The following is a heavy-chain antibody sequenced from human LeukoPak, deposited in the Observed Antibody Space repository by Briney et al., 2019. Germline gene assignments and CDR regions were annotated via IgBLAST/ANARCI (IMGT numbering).Heavy chain of an antibody. CDR3: ARVNPGDSSGYYNWFDP. D-gene: IGHD3-22*01. CDR1: GDSISSSSSY. Sequence: PSETQSLARPVSGDSISSSSSYWGWIRQPPGKGLEWIGSIYYSESTYYNPSLKTRATISVDTSKNQFYLKLSSVTTPDKAVVYCARVNPGDSSGYYNWFDPWGQGTLVTVSS. V-gene: IGHV4-39*07. J-gene: IGHJ5*02. CDR2: IYYSEST.